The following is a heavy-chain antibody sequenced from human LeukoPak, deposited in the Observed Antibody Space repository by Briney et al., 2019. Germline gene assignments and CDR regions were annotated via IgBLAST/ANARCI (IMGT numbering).Heavy chain of an antibody. V-gene: IGHV4-59*01. CDR1: GASISSSY. Sequence: SETLSLTCTVSGASISSSYWSWIRQPPGKGLEWIGYISHSGSPNYNPSLKSRVTISVDTSKNQFSLKLTSVTASDTAVYHCARGAGGDFLGGYSDGFWGQGTLVTVSS. CDR3: ARGAGGDFLGGYSDGF. CDR2: ISHSGSP. J-gene: IGHJ4*02. D-gene: IGHD3-3*01.